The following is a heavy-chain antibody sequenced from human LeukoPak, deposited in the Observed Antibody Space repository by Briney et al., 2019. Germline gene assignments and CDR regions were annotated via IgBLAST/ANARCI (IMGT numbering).Heavy chain of an antibody. J-gene: IGHJ4*02. CDR1: GFTFSSYG. CDR2: IWYDGSNK. CDR3: ARENYYDSSGYYTGLDY. V-gene: IGHV3-33*01. D-gene: IGHD3-22*01. Sequence: GGSLRLSCAASGFTFSSYGMHWVRQAPGKGLEWVAVIWYDGSNKYYADPVKGRFTISRDNSKNTLYLQMNSLRAEDTAVYYCARENYYDSSGYYTGLDYWGQGTLVTVSS.